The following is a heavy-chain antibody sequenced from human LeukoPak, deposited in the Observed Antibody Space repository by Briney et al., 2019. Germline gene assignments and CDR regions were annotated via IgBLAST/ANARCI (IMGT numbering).Heavy chain of an antibody. J-gene: IGHJ6*03. CDR2: MYYGGST. D-gene: IGHD4-17*01. CDR1: GGSISNYY. CDR3: ASLKRYGDYPYYYYYMDV. V-gene: IGHV4-59*08. Sequence: SETLSLTCTVSGGSISNYYWSWIRQPPGKGLEWIGYMYYGGSTNYNPSLESRVTISGDTSQNQFSLKLSSVTAADTAVYYCASLKRYGDYPYYYYYMDVWGKGTTVTVSS.